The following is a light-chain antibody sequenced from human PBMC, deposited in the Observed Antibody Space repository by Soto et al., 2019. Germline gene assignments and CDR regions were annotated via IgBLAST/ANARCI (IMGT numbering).Light chain of an antibody. CDR1: SSDVGASTS. Sequence: QSALTQPASVSGSPGQSITISCTGASSDVGASTSVSWYQQHPGKAPKLMIYEVNKRPSGVPDRFSGSKSGNTASLTVSGLQAEDEADYYCSSYAGSSNVFGTGTKLTVL. J-gene: IGLJ1*01. V-gene: IGLV2-8*01. CDR3: SSYAGSSNV. CDR2: EVN.